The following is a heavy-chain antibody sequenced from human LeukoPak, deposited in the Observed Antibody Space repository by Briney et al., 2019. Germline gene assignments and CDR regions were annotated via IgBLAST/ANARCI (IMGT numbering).Heavy chain of an antibody. CDR1: GYTFTSYD. CDR3: ARVGYYYDSSGPLDY. V-gene: IGHV1-69*04. J-gene: IGHJ4*02. D-gene: IGHD3-22*01. Sequence: ASVKVSCKASGYTFTSYDINWVRQATGQGLEWMGRIIPVLGIANYAQKFQGRVTITADKSTSTAYMELSSLRSEDTAVYYCARVGYYYDSSGPLDYWGQGTLVTVSS. CDR2: IIPVLGIA.